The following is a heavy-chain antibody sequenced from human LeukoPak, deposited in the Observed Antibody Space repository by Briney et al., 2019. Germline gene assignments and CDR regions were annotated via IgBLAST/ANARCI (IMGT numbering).Heavy chain of an antibody. D-gene: IGHD5-12*01. V-gene: IGHV3-30-3*02. Sequence: TGGSLRLSCAASGFTFSSYAMHWVRQAPGKGLEWVAVISYDGSNKYYADPVKGRFTISRDNSKNTLYLQMNSLRAEDTAVYYCAKYGLYSGYDSSRRGSDYWGQGTLVTVSS. CDR1: GFTFSSYA. CDR3: AKYGLYSGYDSSRRGSDY. CDR2: ISYDGSNK. J-gene: IGHJ4*02.